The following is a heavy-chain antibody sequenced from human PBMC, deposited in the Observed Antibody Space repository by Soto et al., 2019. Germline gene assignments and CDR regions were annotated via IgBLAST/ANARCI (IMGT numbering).Heavy chain of an antibody. CDR3: AKGGSHTFDY. Sequence: QVQLVESGGGVVQPGRSLRLSCAASGFTFSHYAMHWVRQAPGKGLEWVALMSYDGSNEYYADSVKGRFTISRDNSKNTLYLQMNSLRAEDTAVDYCAKGGSHTFDYWGQGTLVTVSS. J-gene: IGHJ4*02. V-gene: IGHV3-30*18. D-gene: IGHD1-26*01. CDR2: MSYDGSNE. CDR1: GFTFSHYA.